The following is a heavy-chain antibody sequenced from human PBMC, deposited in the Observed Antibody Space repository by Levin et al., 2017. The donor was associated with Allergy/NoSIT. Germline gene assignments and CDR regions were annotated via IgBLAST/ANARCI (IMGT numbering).Heavy chain of an antibody. J-gene: IGHJ4*02. CDR1: GITFSNYW. D-gene: IGHD3-10*01. CDR2: VIPDGSEK. CDR3: MSGVGY. V-gene: IGHV3-7*01. Sequence: GGSLRLSCTAAGITFSNYWMNWVRQAPGKGLEWVANVIPDGSEKFYADRVKGRFTISRDNAKNSVSLQMNSLRVEDAAVYFCMSGVGYWGQGTVVTVSS.